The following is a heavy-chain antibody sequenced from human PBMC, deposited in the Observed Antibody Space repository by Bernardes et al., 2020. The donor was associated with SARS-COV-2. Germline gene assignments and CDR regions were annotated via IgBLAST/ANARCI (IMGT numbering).Heavy chain of an antibody. Sequence: GGSLRLSCVASGFDFAIHSIMWVRQAPGQGLEWVSSISSTGASKFYAHSVKDRFAISRDNTKRSVSLEMNNLTATDTAVYFCARGPPRVAAATPRGDWGRGTLVVVSS. D-gene: IGHD2-15*01. CDR3: ARGPPRVAAATPRGD. J-gene: IGHJ4*02. CDR2: ISSTGASK. V-gene: IGHV3-21*01. CDR1: GFDFAIHS.